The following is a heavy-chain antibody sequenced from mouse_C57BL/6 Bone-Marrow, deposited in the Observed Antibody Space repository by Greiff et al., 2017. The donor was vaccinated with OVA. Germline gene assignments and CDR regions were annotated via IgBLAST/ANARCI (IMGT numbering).Heavy chain of an antibody. CDR3: ATGVDGYYSFAY. V-gene: IGHV5-17*01. CDR2: ISSGSSTI. D-gene: IGHD2-3*01. Sequence: EVKLMESGGGLVKPGGSLKLSCAASGFTFSDYGMHWVRQAPEKGLEWVAYISSGSSTIYYADTVKGRFTISRDNAKNTLFLQMTSLRSEDTAMYYCATGVDGYYSFAYWGQGTLVTVSA. CDR1: GFTFSDYG. J-gene: IGHJ3*01.